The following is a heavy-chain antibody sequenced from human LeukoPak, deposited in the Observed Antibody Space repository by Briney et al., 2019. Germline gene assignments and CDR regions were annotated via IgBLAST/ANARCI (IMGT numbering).Heavy chain of an antibody. J-gene: IGHJ4*02. Sequence: ASVKVSCKASGGTFSIYAISWVRQAPGQGLEWMGRIIPIFGIANYAQKFQGRVTITADKSTSTAYMELSSLRSEDTAVYYCARDARELPFDYWGQGTLVTVS. D-gene: IGHD1-26*01. V-gene: IGHV1-69*04. CDR1: GGTFSIYA. CDR3: ARDARELPFDY. CDR2: IIPIFGIA.